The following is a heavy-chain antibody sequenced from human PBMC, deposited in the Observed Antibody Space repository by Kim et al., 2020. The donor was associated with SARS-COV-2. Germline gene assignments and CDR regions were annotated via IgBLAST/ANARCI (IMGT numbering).Heavy chain of an antibody. Sequence: GGSLRLSCAASGFTFSDYCMPWIRQAPGKGLEYISYICPVKSDTNYADSVRGRFTISRDNAKNSLYLQMSSLRAADTAVYYCASDPADASYWGQGTLVTVSS. CDR2: ICPVKSDT. CDR3: ASDPADASY. V-gene: IGHV3-11*05. CDR1: GFTFSDYC. J-gene: IGHJ4*02.